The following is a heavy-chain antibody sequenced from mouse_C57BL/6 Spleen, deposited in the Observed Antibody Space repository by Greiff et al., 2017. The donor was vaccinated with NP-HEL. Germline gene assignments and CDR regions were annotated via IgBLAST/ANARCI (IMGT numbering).Heavy chain of an antibody. Sequence: VQLQQPGAELVMPGASVKLSCKASGYTFTSYWMHWVKQRPGQGLEWIGEIDPSDSYTNYNQKFKGKSTLTVDKSSSTAYMQLSSLTSEDSAVYYCARGEITTVVARDAMDYWGQGTSVTVSS. J-gene: IGHJ4*01. CDR2: IDPSDSYT. D-gene: IGHD1-1*01. CDR1: GYTFTSYW. CDR3: ARGEITTVVARDAMDY. V-gene: IGHV1-69*01.